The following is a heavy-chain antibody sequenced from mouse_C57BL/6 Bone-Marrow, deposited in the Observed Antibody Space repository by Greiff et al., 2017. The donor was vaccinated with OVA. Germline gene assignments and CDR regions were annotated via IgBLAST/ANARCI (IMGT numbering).Heavy chain of an antibody. D-gene: IGHD1-1*01. V-gene: IGHV1-63*01. J-gene: IGHJ2*01. CDR1: GYTFTNYW. CDR2: IYPGGGYT. Sequence: QVQLKESGAELVRPGTSVKMSCKASGYTFTNYWIGWAKQRPGHGLEWIGDIYPGGGYTNDNEKFKGKATLTADKSSSTAYMQFSSLTSEDSAIYYCARSTTVVDFDYWGQGTTLTVSS. CDR3: ARSTTVVDFDY.